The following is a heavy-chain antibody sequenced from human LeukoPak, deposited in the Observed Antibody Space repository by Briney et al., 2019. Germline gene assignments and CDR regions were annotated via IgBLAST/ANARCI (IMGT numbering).Heavy chain of an antibody. Sequence: GGSLGLSCAASGFTFSSYGMHWVRQAPGKGLEWVAVISYDGSNKYYADSVKGRFTISRDNSKNTLYLQMNSLRAEDTAVYYCAELGITMIGGVWGKGTTVTISS. V-gene: IGHV3-30*18. CDR2: ISYDGSNK. CDR3: AELGITMIGGV. CDR1: GFTFSSYG. D-gene: IGHD3-10*02. J-gene: IGHJ6*04.